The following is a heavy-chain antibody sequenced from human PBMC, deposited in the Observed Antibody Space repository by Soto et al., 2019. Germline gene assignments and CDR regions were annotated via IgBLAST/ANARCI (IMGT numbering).Heavy chain of an antibody. D-gene: IGHD3-16*02. V-gene: IGHV3-23*01. CDR1: GFYFSSYA. CDR3: AKYRYHTGSYRCFDP. CDR2: ISGNGYST. Sequence: EVLLLESGGGLVQPGGSLRLSCAASGFYFSSYAMTWVRQAPGKGLEWVSTISGNGYSTYYADSVKGRFTISRDNSKNTLYLQMNSLRDEDTALYYCAKYRYHTGSYRCFDPWGQGTRVTVSS. J-gene: IGHJ5*02.